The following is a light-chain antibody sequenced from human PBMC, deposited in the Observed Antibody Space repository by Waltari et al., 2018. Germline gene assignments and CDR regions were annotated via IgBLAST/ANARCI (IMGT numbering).Light chain of an antibody. J-gene: IGKJ4*01. CDR2: DAA. CDR3: QQRRNWPLT. CDR1: QTVVTY. Sequence: EIVLTQSPAILSFSPGERATLSCRASQTVVTYVAWYQQQPGQSPRLLSYDAANRATGIPARFTGSGSETDCTRTISSLQPEDFAVYYCQQRRNWPLTVGGGTRVQI. V-gene: IGKV3-11*01.